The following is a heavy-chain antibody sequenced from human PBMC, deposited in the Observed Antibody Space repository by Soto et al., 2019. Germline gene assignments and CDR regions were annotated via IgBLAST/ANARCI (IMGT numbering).Heavy chain of an antibody. V-gene: IGHV1-69*01. CDR2: INPIFGTA. CDR1: GGTFSSYA. J-gene: IGHJ4*02. Sequence: QVQLVHSGAEVKKPGSSVKVSCKASGGTFSSYAISWVQQAPGQGLEWMGGINPIFGTANNAQKFQGRVTITEGECTSTAYMDLSSLSSEDTAVYYCASGVTMVHRPTFDYCCQGTLVTVSS. CDR3: ASGVTMVHRPTFDY. D-gene: IGHD3-10*01.